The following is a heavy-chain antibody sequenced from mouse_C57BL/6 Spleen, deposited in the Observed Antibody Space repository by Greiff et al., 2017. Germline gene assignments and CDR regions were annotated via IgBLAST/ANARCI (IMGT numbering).Heavy chain of an antibody. D-gene: IGHD2-3*01. CDR1: GFTFSSYT. CDR2: ISGGGGNT. V-gene: IGHV5-9*01. J-gene: IGHJ2*01. CDR3: ARRDGGFVY. Sequence: EVQVVESGGGLVKPGGSLKLSCAASGFTFSSYTMSWVRQTPEKRLEWVATISGGGGNTYYPDSVKGRFTISRDNAKNTLCLQMSSLRSEDKALXYCARRDGGFVYWGQGTTLTVSS.